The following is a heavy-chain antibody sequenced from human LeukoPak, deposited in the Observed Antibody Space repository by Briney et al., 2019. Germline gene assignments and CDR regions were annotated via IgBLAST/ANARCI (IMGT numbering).Heavy chain of an antibody. V-gene: IGHV4-4*07. D-gene: IGHD3-10*01. CDR2: IYTSGST. CDR1: GGSISSYY. Sequence: SETLSLTCTVSGGSISSYYWSWIRQPAGKGLEWIGRIYTSGSTNYNPSLKSRVTMSVDTSKNQFSLKLRSVTAADTAVYYCARDGRYYGSGSYYTYYYYGMDVWGQGTTVTVSS. J-gene: IGHJ6*02. CDR3: ARDGRYYGSGSYYTYYYYGMDV.